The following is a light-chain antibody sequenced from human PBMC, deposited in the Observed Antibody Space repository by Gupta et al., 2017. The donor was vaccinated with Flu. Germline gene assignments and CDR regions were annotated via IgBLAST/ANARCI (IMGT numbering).Light chain of an antibody. CDR1: SSDVGGYNY. J-gene: IGLJ2*01. CDR2: EVS. V-gene: IGLV2-14*01. CDR3: SSYTSSSTYVV. Sequence: QSALTQPAYVSGSPGQSITISCTGTSSDVGGYNYVSWYQQHPGKAPNLMIYEVSNRPSGVSNRFSGSKSGNTASLTISGLQAEDEADYYCSSYTSSSTYVVFGGGTKLTVL.